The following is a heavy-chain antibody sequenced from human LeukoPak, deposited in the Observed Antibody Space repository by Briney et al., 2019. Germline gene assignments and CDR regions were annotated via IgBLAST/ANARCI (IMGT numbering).Heavy chain of an antibody. CDR1: GLSFGGDA. CDR3: TINYYNPSLYEDY. CDR2: IRDKVSGGTT. Sequence: GGSLRLSCRGSGLSFGGDAVSWVRQAPGKGLEWVGFIRDKVSGGTTEYVASVRGRFTISRDDSRSIAYLQMTRLKTEDTAVYYCTINYYNPSLYEDYWGQGTLVTVSS. V-gene: IGHV3-49*04. J-gene: IGHJ4*02. D-gene: IGHD3-22*01.